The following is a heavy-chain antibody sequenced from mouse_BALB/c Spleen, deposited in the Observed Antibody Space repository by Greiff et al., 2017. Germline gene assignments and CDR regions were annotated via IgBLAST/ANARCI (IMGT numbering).Heavy chain of an antibody. CDR2: ISTYYGDA. D-gene: IGHD3-1*01. CDR3: ARGIARATCDYYAMDY. V-gene: IGHV1-67*01. CDR1: GYTFTDYA. Sequence: QVQLKESGAELVRPGVSVKISCKGSGYTFTDYAMHWVKQSHAKSLEWIGVISTYYGDASYNQKFKGKATMTVDKSSSTAYMELTRLTSEDSAIYYCARGIARATCDYYAMDYWGQGTSVTVSS. J-gene: IGHJ4*01.